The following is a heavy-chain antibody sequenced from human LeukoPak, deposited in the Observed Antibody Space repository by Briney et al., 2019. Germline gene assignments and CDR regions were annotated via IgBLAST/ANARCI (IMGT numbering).Heavy chain of an antibody. J-gene: IGHJ5*02. CDR3: ARGPDSSSWYEGGSNWFDP. V-gene: IGHV4-31*03. CDR1: GGSISSGGYY. D-gene: IGHD6-13*01. Sequence: SETLSLTCTVSGGSISSGGYYWSWIRQHPGKGLEWIGYIYYSGSTYYNPSLKSRVTISVDTSKNQFSPKLSSVTAADTAVYYCARGPDSSSWYEGGSNWFDPWGQGTLVTVSS. CDR2: IYYSGST.